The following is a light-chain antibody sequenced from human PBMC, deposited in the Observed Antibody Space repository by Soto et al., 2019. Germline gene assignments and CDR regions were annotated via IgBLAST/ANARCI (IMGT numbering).Light chain of an antibody. V-gene: IGLV2-14*01. Sequence: ALTQPASVSGSPGQSITISCTGTSRDVGGYNYVSWYQQHPGKAPKLMIYDVSNRPSGVSNRFSGSKSGNTASLTISGLQAEDEADYYCSSYTSSSTFVFGTGTKV. J-gene: IGLJ1*01. CDR2: DVS. CDR1: SRDVGGYNY. CDR3: SSYTSSSTFV.